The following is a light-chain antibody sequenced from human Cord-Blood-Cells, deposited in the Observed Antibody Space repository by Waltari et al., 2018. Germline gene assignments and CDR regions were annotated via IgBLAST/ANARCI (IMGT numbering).Light chain of an antibody. J-gene: IGKJ2*01. Sequence: DIQMTKSPSSLPASVGDRVTITCRASQSISSYLNWYQQKPGKAPKLLIYAASSLQSGVPSRFSGSGSGTDFTLTISSLQPEDFATYYCQQSYSTPYTLGQGTKLEIK. CDR3: QQSYSTPYT. CDR1: QSISSY. V-gene: IGKV1-39*01. CDR2: AAS.